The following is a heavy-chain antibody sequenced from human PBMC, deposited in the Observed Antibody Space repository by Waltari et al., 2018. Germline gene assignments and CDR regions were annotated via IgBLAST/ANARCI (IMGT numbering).Heavy chain of an antibody. Sequence: QVQLQESGPGLVKPSETLSLTCTVSGGSISSSYWSWIRQPPGKGLEWIGYIYYSGSTNYNPSLKSRVTISVDTSKNQFSLKLSSVTAADTAVYYCARARILGYSYGYLDYWGQGTLVTVSS. J-gene: IGHJ4*02. CDR1: GGSISSSY. CDR3: ARARILGYSYGYLDY. CDR2: IYYSGST. D-gene: IGHD5-18*01. V-gene: IGHV4-59*01.